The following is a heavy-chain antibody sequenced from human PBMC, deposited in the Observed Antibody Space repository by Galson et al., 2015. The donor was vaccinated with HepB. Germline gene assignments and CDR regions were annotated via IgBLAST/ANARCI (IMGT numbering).Heavy chain of an antibody. CDR2: ISSSGSTI. V-gene: IGHV3-11*01. Sequence: SLRLSCAASGFTFSDYYMSWIRQAPGKGLEWVSYISSSGSTIYYADSVKGRFTISRDNAKNSLYLQMNSLRAEDTAVYYCARPVEMATSLDYWGQGTLVTVSS. J-gene: IGHJ4*02. CDR1: GFTFSDYY. D-gene: IGHD5-24*01. CDR3: ARPVEMATSLDY.